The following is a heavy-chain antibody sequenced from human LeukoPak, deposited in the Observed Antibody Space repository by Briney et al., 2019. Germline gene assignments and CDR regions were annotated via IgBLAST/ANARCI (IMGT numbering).Heavy chain of an antibody. J-gene: IGHJ4*02. D-gene: IGHD3-22*01. CDR2: IYHSGST. Sequence: SETLSLTCTVSGGSISSYYWSWIRQSPGKGLEWIGYIYHSGSTNYNPSLKSRLTISVDTSKNQFSLKLSSVTAADTAVYYCARRASTRIVFDYWGQGTLVTVSS. CDR3: ARRASTRIVFDY. CDR1: GGSISSYY. V-gene: IGHV4-59*08.